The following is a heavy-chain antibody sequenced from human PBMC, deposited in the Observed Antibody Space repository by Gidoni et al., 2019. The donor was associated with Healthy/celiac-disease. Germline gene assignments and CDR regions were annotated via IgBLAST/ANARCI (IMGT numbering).Heavy chain of an antibody. CDR3: ASPVGAFRGAIGSYYGMDV. J-gene: IGHJ6*02. Sequence: EVQLVESGGGLVKPGGSLRLSCAASGFTFSSYSMNWVRQAPGKGLEWVSSISSSSSYIYYADSVKGRFTISRDNAKNSLYLQMNSLRAEDTAVYYCASPVGAFRGAIGSYYGMDVWGQGTTVTVSS. D-gene: IGHD3-10*01. CDR1: GFTFSSYS. V-gene: IGHV3-21*01. CDR2: ISSSSSYI.